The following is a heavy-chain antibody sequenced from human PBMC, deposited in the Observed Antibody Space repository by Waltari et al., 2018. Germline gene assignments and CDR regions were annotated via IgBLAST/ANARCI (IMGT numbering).Heavy chain of an antibody. D-gene: IGHD3-3*01. CDR2: ISNDGSKK. CDR1: GFTFRSYG. Sequence: QVHLVESGGGVVQPGRSLRLSCAASGFTFRSYGRHWVRQAPGKGLERVAIISNDGSKKYYVDSVKGRLTISRDNSKSTLYLQMNSLRAQDTAVYYCAKDDTTIFGVGIDNWGQGTLVTVSS. CDR3: AKDDTTIFGVGIDN. J-gene: IGHJ4*02. V-gene: IGHV3-30*18.